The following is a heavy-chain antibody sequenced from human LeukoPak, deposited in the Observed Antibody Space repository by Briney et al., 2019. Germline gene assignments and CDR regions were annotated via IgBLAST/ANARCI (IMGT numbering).Heavy chain of an antibody. Sequence: GGSLRLSCEGSGFTFSSYWMSWVRQAPGKGLEWVANMKYDGSEKYYVDSVKGRFTISRDNAKNSLYLQMNSLRAEDTAVYYCARIVEAAVGYFDYWGQGSLVIVSS. CDR1: GFTFSSYW. CDR2: MKYDGSEK. V-gene: IGHV3-7*01. J-gene: IGHJ4*02. CDR3: ARIVEAAVGYFDY. D-gene: IGHD6-13*01.